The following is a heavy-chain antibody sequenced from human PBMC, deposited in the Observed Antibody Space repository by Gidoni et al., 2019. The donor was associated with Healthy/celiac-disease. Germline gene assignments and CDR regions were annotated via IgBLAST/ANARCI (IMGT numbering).Heavy chain of an antibody. J-gene: IGHJ3*02. Sequence: GHVTISADKSISTAYLQWSSLKASDTAMYYCARHLSMILDAFDIWGQGTMVTVSS. D-gene: IGHD3-22*01. CDR3: ARHLSMILDAFDI. V-gene: IGHV5-10-1*01.